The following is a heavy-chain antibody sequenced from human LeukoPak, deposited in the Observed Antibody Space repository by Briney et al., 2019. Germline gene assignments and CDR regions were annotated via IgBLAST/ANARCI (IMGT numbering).Heavy chain of an antibody. V-gene: IGHV3-48*01. CDR1: GFTFSSFA. D-gene: IGHD1-26*01. J-gene: IGHJ4*02. CDR3: ARDEPGGRATTNDY. CDR2: ISGTSGSI. Sequence: PGGSLRLSCAASGFTFSSFAMNWVRQAPGKGLEWVAYISGTSGSIYYADSVKGRFSIARDNAKNSLYLQMNSLRAEDTAVYYCARDEPGGRATTNDYWGQGTLVTVPS.